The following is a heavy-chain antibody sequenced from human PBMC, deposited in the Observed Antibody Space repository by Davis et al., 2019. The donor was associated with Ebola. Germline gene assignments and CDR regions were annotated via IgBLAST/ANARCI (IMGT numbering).Heavy chain of an antibody. D-gene: IGHD4-11*01. V-gene: IGHV4-4*02. Sequence: SETLSLTCAVSGGSISSSNWWSWVRQPPGKGLEWIGEIYHSGSTNYNPSLKSRVTISVDKSKNQFSLSLTSVTAADTAVYYCARLHYRSHFDSWGQGTLVTVSS. CDR3: ARLHYRSHFDS. CDR1: GGSISSSNW. J-gene: IGHJ4*02. CDR2: IYHSGST.